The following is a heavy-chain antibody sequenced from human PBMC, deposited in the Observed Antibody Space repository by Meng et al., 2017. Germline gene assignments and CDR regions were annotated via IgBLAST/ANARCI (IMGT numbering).Heavy chain of an antibody. CDR1: GYNFPDYY. J-gene: IGHJ4*02. CDR3: ARDEDISAAGKLFGDY. V-gene: IGHV1-2*06. CDR2: IDPKNGDT. D-gene: IGHD6-13*01. Sequence: QAQLVQSGAEVKKPGASGNVSCKPSGYNFPDYYIHWVRQAPGQGLEWMGRIDPKNGDTHYAQKFQGRVTMTGDTSISTAYMDLSGLRSDDTAVYYCARDEDISAAGKLFGDYWGQGTLVTVSS.